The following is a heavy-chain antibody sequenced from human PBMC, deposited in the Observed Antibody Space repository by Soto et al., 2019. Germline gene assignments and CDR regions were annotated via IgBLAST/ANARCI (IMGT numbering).Heavy chain of an antibody. J-gene: IGHJ4*02. V-gene: IGHV3-7*05. D-gene: IGHD5-18*01. CDR2: IKQDGSEK. CDR1: GFTFSSYW. CDR3: ARDTAMIDGLLDY. Sequence: EVQLVESGGGLVQPGGSLRLSCAASGFTFSSYWMSWVRQAPGKGLEWVANIKQDGSEKYYVDSVKGRFTISRDNAKNSLYLQMNSLRAGDTAVYYCARDTAMIDGLLDYWGQGTLVTVSS.